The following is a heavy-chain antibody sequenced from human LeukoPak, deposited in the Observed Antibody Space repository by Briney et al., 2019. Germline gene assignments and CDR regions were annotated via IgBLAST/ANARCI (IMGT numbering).Heavy chain of an antibody. CDR1: GYTFTSYG. J-gene: IGHJ6*02. CDR2: ISAYNGNT. CDR3: ARAPYSSGRYYYYYYGMDV. D-gene: IGHD6-19*01. V-gene: IGHV1-18*01. Sequence: ASVKVSCKASGYTFTSYGISWVRQAPGQGLEWMGWISAYNGNTNYAQKLQGRVTMTTDTSTSTAYMELRSLRSDDTAVYYCARAPYSSGRYYYYYYGMDVWGQGTTVTVSS.